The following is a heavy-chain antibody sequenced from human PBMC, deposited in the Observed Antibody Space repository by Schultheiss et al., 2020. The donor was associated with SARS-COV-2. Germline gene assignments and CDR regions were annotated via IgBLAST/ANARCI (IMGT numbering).Heavy chain of an antibody. V-gene: IGHV4-30-4*01. J-gene: IGHJ5*02. CDR3: ARGVSPRWFDP. CDR1: GASISSGDSY. CDR2: IYYSGST. Sequence: SETLSLTCTVSGASISSGDSYWTWIRQPPGQGLEWIGYIYYSGSTYDNPSLKSRISLSIDTSKNQFSLELRSVTAADTAVYYCARGVSPRWFDPWGQGTLVTVSS.